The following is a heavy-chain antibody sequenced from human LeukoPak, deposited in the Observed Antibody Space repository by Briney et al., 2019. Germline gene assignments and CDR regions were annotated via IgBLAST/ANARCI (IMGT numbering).Heavy chain of an antibody. D-gene: IGHD4-11*01. V-gene: IGHV3-23*01. J-gene: IGHJ4*02. CDR3: ARVGPYSDYGDY. Sequence: GGTLRLSCAASGFTFSSYGMNWVRQAPGKGLEWVSTISGVGRSTYYADSVKGRFTISRDNSKNTLHLQMNSLRDEDTAVYYCARVGPYSDYGDYWGQGILVTVSS. CDR1: GFTFSSYG. CDR2: ISGVGRST.